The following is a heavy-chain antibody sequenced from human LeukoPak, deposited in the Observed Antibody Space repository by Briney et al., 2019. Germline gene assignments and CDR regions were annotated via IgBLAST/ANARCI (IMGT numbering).Heavy chain of an antibody. CDR1: GGSISSSSYY. J-gene: IGHJ4*02. V-gene: IGHV4-39*01. CDR2: IYYSGST. Sequence: SETLSLTCTVSGGSISSSSYYWGWIRQPPGKGLEWIGSIYYSGSTYYNPSLKSRVTISVDTSKNQFSLKLSSVTAADTAVYYCARTGYPGITMVQGVIFWVYWGQGTLVTVSS. CDR3: ARTGYPGITMVQGVIFWVY. D-gene: IGHD3-10*01.